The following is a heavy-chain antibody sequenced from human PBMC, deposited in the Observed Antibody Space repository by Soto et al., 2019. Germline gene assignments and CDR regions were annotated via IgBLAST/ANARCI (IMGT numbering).Heavy chain of an antibody. CDR3: ATNYGSGSLAYYYYGMDV. Sequence: SVKVSCKASGGTFSSYTISWVRQAPGQGLEWMGRIIPILGIANYAQKFQGRVTITADKSTSTAYMELSSLRSEDTAVYYCATNYGSGSLAYYYYGMDVWGQGTTVTVSS. D-gene: IGHD3-10*01. V-gene: IGHV1-69*02. CDR2: IIPILGIA. CDR1: GGTFSSYT. J-gene: IGHJ6*02.